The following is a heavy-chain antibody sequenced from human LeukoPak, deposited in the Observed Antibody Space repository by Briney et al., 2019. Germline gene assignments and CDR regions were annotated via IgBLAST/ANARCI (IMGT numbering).Heavy chain of an antibody. CDR2: INHSGST. CDR1: GGSFSGYY. V-gene: IGHV4-34*01. Sequence: SETLSLNCAVYGGSFSGYYWSWIRQPPGKGLEWIGEINHSGSTNYNPSLKSRVTISVDTSKNQFSLKLSSVTAADTAVYYCAGEDYDTDYWGQGTLVTVSS. J-gene: IGHJ4*02. D-gene: IGHD3-22*01. CDR3: AGEDYDTDY.